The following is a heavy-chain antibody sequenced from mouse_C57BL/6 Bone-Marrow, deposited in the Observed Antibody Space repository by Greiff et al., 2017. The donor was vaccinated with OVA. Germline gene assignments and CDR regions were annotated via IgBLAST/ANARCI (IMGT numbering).Heavy chain of an antibody. J-gene: IGHJ2*01. D-gene: IGHD1-1*01. V-gene: IGHV2-4*01. CDR1: GFSLTSYG. CDR2: IWSGGST. CDR3: AKAITTVVAGGGYYFDY. Sequence: QVQLQQSGPGLVQPSQSLSITCTVSGFSLTSYGVHWVRQPPGKGLEWLGVIWSGGSTDYNAAFISRLSISKDKSKSQVFFKMNSLQADDTAIYYCAKAITTVVAGGGYYFDYWGQGTTLTVSS.